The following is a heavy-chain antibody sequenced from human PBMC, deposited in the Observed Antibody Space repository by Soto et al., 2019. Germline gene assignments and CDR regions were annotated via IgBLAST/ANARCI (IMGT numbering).Heavy chain of an antibody. Sequence: PGGSLRLSCAASGFTFSSYGMHWVRQAPGKGLEWVAVISYDGSNKYYADSVKGRFTISRDNSKNTLYLQMNSLRAEDTAVYYCANSAMFSRSWYSYYYYGMDVWGQGSTVTASS. CDR3: ANSAMFSRSWYSYYYYGMDV. V-gene: IGHV3-30*18. CDR1: GFTFSSYG. D-gene: IGHD6-13*01. CDR2: ISYDGSNK. J-gene: IGHJ6*02.